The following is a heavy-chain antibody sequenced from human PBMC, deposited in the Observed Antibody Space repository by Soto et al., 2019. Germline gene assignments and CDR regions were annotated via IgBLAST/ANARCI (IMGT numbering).Heavy chain of an antibody. J-gene: IGHJ3*02. V-gene: IGHV4-30-4*01. CDR3: ARAATGWGNAFDI. CDR1: GGSISSADYY. CDR2: IYYSGST. D-gene: IGHD2-15*01. Sequence: QVQLQESGPGLVKPSQTLSLTCIVSGGSISSADYYWSWIRQPPGKGLEWIGYIYYSGSTYYNPSIKSRVTISVDTSKNQFSLKLSSVTAADTAVYYCARAATGWGNAFDIWGQGTMVTVSS.